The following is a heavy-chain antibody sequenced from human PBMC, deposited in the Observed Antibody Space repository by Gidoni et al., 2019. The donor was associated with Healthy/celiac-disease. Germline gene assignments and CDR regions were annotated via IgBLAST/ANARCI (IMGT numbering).Heavy chain of an antibody. J-gene: IGHJ4*02. CDR2: IYYSGST. CDR3: ARVAVAGTDNQASYFDY. Sequence: PGKGLEWIGYIYYSGSTNYNPSLKSRVTISVDTSKNQFSLKLSSVTAADTAVYYCARVAVAGTDNQASYFDYWGQGTLVTVSS. D-gene: IGHD6-19*01. V-gene: IGHV4-59*01.